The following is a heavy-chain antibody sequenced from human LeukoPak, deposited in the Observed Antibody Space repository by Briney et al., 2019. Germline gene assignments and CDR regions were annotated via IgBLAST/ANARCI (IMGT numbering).Heavy chain of an antibody. CDR3: ATDLLDY. CDR2: ISRKTDGGAT. CDR1: GFAFSNAW. V-gene: IGHV3-15*01. J-gene: IGHJ4*02. Sequence: EGSLRLSCAASGFAFSNAWMSWVRQAPGQGLEWVGRISRKTDGGATEYAAPVRVSFTISRDESKHTVNLQMNTLKTEDTAIYSCATDLLDYSGQGTLVTVYS.